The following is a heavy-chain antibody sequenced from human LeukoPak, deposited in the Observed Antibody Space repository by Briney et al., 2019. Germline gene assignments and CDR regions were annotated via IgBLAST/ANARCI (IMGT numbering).Heavy chain of an antibody. CDR2: ISAYNGNT. V-gene: IGHV1-18*01. CDR3: ARIIPRSGYSSGWYVGDY. Sequence: GASVKVSCKASGYTFTSYGISWVRQAPGQGLEWMGWISAYNGNTNYAQKLQGRVTMTTDTSTSTAYMELRSLRSDDTAVYYCARIIPRSGYSSGWYVGDYWGQGTLVTVSS. CDR1: GYTFTSYG. D-gene: IGHD6-19*01. J-gene: IGHJ4*02.